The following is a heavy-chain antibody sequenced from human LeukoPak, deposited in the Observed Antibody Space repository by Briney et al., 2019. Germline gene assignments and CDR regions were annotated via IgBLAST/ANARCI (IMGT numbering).Heavy chain of an antibody. Sequence: EASVKVSCKASGFTFTRSAMQWVRQARGQRLEWIGWIVVGSGNTKYAQKFQERVTITRDMSTGTAYVELSSLRSEDTAVYYCAASGFGFGELPSYFYYYMDVWGKGTTVTISS. V-gene: IGHV1-58*02. J-gene: IGHJ6*03. CDR3: AASGFGFGELPSYFYYYMDV. CDR2: IVVGSGNT. D-gene: IGHD3-10*01. CDR1: GFTFTRSA.